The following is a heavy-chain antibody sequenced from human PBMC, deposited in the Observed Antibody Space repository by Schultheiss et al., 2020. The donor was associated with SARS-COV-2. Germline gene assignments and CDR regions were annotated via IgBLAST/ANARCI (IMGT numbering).Heavy chain of an antibody. D-gene: IGHD3-10*01. V-gene: IGHV3-33*08. Sequence: GGSLRLSCAASGFTFSRFGMHWVRQAPGKGLEWVAVIWYDGSNKYYADSVKGRFTISRDNSKNMLYLQMNSLRAEDTAVYYCARSLLWFGELFPPEDYYYGMDVWGQGTTVTVSS. CDR3: ARSLLWFGELFPPEDYYYGMDV. CDR1: GFTFSRFG. CDR2: IWYDGSNK. J-gene: IGHJ6*02.